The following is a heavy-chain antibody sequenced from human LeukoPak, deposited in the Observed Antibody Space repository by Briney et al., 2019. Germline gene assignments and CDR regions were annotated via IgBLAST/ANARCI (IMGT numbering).Heavy chain of an antibody. V-gene: IGHV4-39*01. Sequence: SETLSLTCTVSGGSISSSSYYWGWIRQPPGKGLEWIGSIYYSGSTYYNPSLKSRVTISVDTSKNQFSLKLSSVTAADTAVYYCATSYCSGGSCYKLFDYWGQGTLVTVSS. CDR1: GGSISSSSYY. J-gene: IGHJ4*02. CDR2: IYYSGST. CDR3: ATSYCSGGSCYKLFDY. D-gene: IGHD2-15*01.